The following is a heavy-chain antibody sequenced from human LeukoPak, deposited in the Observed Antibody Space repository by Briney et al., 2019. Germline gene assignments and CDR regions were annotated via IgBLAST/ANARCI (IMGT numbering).Heavy chain of an antibody. J-gene: IGHJ3*02. CDR3: AKVPGNQELAYSPDVFNI. CDR2: ISSSSSYI. V-gene: IGHV3-21*01. D-gene: IGHD6-13*01. Sequence: PGGSLRLSCAASGFTFSSYSMNWVRQAPGKGLEWVSSISSSSSYIYYADSVKGRFTISRDNSKNTLYLQMNSLRAEDTAAYFCAKVPGNQELAYSPDVFNIWGQGTMVTVSS. CDR1: GFTFSSYS.